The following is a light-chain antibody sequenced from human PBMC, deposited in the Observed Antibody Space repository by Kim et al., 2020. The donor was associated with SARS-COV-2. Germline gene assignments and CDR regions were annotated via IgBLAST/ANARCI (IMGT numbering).Light chain of an antibody. CDR2: GAS. V-gene: IGKV3-15*01. CDR1: QSVSSN. CDR3: QQYNNWPYT. Sequence: SASPEERAPLSCRASQSVSSNLAWYQQKPGQAPRLLIYGASTRATGIPARFSGSVSGTEFTLTLSSLQSEDFAVYYCQQYNNWPYTFGQGTKLEI. J-gene: IGKJ2*01.